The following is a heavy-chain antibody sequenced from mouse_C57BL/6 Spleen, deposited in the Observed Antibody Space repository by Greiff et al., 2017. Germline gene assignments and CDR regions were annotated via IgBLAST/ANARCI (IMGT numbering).Heavy chain of an antibody. V-gene: IGHV5-9*01. CDR1: GFTFSSYT. Sequence: EVQLVESGGGLVKPGGSLKLSCAASGFTFSSYTMSWVRQTPEKRLEWVATISGGGGNTYYPDSVKGRFTISRDNAKNTLYLQMSSLRSEDTALYYCARDYGSSYGEFAYWGQGTLVTVSA. CDR2: ISGGGGNT. J-gene: IGHJ3*01. CDR3: ARDYGSSYGEFAY. D-gene: IGHD1-1*01.